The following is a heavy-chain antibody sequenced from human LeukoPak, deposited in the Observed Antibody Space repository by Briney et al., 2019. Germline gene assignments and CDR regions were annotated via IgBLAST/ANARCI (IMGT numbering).Heavy chain of an antibody. Sequence: PGGSLRLSCAASGFTFSSYWMSWVRQAPGKGLEWVANIKQDGSEKYVDSVKGRFTISRDNAKNSLYLQMNSLRAEDTAVYYCARGRGGYSSGWLDYWGQGTLVTVSS. CDR1: GFTFSSYW. V-gene: IGHV3-7*01. CDR3: ARGRGGYSSGWLDY. D-gene: IGHD6-13*01. J-gene: IGHJ4*02. CDR2: IKQDGSEK.